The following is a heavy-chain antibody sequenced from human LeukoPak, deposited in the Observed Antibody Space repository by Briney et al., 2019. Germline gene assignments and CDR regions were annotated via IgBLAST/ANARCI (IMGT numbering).Heavy chain of an antibody. J-gene: IGHJ4*02. D-gene: IGHD3-3*02. CDR1: GFTFSTYS. Sequence: GGSLRLSCAASGFTFSTYSMNWVRQAPGKGLEWVSSISSSSSYIYYADSVKGRFTISRDNAKNSLYLQMNSLRAEDTAVYYCARVEFSGFIDYWGQGTLVTVSS. V-gene: IGHV3-21*01. CDR3: ARVEFSGFIDY. CDR2: ISSSSSYI.